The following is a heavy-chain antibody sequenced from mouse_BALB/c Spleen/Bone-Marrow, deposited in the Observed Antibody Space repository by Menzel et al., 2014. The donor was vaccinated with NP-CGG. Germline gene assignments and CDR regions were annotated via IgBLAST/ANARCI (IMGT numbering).Heavy chain of an antibody. CDR3: ASPSDGNPFAY. CDR1: GYSFTSYW. Sequence: VKLVESGPQLVRPGASVKISCKASGYSFTSYWMHRVKQRPGQGLEWIGMIDPSDSETRLNQKFKDKATLTVDKSSSTAYMQLSSPTSEDSAVYYCASPSDGNPFAYWGQGTLVTVSA. J-gene: IGHJ3*01. D-gene: IGHD2-1*01. CDR2: IDPSDSET. V-gene: IGHV1S126*01.